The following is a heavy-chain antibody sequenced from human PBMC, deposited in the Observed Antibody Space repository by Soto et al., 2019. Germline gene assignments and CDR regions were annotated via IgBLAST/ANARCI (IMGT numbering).Heavy chain of an antibody. CDR1: GFTVSNNY. V-gene: IGHV3-53*01. J-gene: IGHJ4*02. CDR2: IYSGGYT. CDR3: ATLTGGGGY. Sequence: EVQLVESGGGLIQPGGSLRLSCAVSGFTVSNNYMSWVRQAPGKGLEGVSVIYSGGYTAYGDSVKGRFTISRDNAKNTPFIQKNCRGAEDSAVYSCATLTGGGGYWGQGTLVTVSS. D-gene: IGHD3-10*01.